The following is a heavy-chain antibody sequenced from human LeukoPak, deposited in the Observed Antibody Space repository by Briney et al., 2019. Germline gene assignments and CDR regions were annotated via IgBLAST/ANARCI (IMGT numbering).Heavy chain of an antibody. CDR1: GYSISSGYY. J-gene: IGHJ4*02. Sequence: KPSETLSLTCAVSGYSISSGYYWGWIRQPPGKGLEWIWSIYHRWSTHYNPSPKRRATISLDTSKNHVSPKLTSLTAAHTAVYYCARKEGSIAARIDYWGQGTLVTVSS. CDR3: ARKEGSIAARIDY. CDR2: IYHRWST. V-gene: IGHV4-38-2*01. D-gene: IGHD6-6*01.